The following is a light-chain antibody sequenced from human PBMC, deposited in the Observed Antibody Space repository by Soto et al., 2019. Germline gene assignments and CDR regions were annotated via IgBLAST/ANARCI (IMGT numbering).Light chain of an antibody. CDR1: SSHIGTNA. CDR3: AAWDDSLNGYV. J-gene: IGLJ1*01. V-gene: IGLV1-44*01. CDR2: NNN. Sequence: FVLTQPPSASGTPGEMVTISCSGGSSHIGTNAVNWYQQLPGTAPKLLIYNNNQRPSGVPDRFSGSKSGTSASLAISGLQSEDEADYYCAAWDDSLNGYVFGTGTKVTVL.